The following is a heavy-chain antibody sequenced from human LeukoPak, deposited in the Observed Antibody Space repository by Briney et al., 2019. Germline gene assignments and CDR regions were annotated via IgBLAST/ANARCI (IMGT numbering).Heavy chain of an antibody. Sequence: GGSLRLSCAASGFTYGSYGMHWVRQAPGKGLEWVAHIWYDGSNQYYADSVKGRFTISRDNSKNTLYLQMNSLRTEDTAVYYCAGDVIGRDGYNFLLRPFSWGQGTLVTVSS. V-gene: IGHV3-30*02. J-gene: IGHJ5*02. CDR2: IWYDGSNQ. D-gene: IGHD5-24*01. CDR1: GFTYGSYG. CDR3: AGDVIGRDGYNFLLRPFS.